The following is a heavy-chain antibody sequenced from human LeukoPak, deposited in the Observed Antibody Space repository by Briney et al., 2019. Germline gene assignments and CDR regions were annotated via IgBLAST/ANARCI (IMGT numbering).Heavy chain of an antibody. CDR3: ARDRGYCSGGSCYNWFDP. CDR1: VFTFSSYW. Sequence: GGSLRLSCAASVFTFSSYWMSWVRQAPWKGLEWVANIKQDGSEKYYVDSVKGRFTISRDNAKNSLYLQMNSLRAEDTAVYYCARDRGYCSGGSCYNWFDPWGQGTLVTVSS. J-gene: IGHJ5*02. D-gene: IGHD2-15*01. V-gene: IGHV3-7*01. CDR2: IKQDGSEK.